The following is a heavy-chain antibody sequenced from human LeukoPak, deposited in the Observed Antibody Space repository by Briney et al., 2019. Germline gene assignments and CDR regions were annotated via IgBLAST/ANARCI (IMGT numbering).Heavy chain of an antibody. CDR2: IDTNTGNP. J-gene: IGHJ4*02. D-gene: IGHD4-23*01. CDR3: ARDTRWELIDY. Sequence: GASVKVSCKASGYTFTSYAMNWVRQAPGQGLEWMGWIDTNTGNPTYAQGFTGRFVFSLDTSVSTTYLQISSLEAEDTAVYYCARDTRWELIDYWGQGTLVTVSS. CDR1: GYTFTSYA. V-gene: IGHV7-4-1*02.